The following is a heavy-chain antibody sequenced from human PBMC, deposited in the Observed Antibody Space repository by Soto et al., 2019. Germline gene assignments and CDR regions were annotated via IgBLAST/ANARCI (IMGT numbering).Heavy chain of an antibody. Sequence: PSETLSLTCTVSGGSISSDDYYWSWIRQPPGKGLEWIGYIYYSGSTYYNPSLKSRVTISVDTSKNQFSLKLSSVTAADTAVYYCARALWFGEFNWFDPWGQGTLVTVSS. CDR2: IYYSGST. CDR3: ARALWFGEFNWFDP. J-gene: IGHJ5*02. V-gene: IGHV4-30-4*01. CDR1: GGSISSDDYY. D-gene: IGHD3-10*01.